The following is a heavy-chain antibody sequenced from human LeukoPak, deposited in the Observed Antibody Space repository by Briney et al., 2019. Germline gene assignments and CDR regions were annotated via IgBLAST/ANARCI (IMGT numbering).Heavy chain of an antibody. CDR2: IKPDGSEK. CDR3: ARAEGATMLDY. V-gene: IGHV3-7*03. Sequence: GGSLRLSCAASGFTFSSYAMSWVRQAPGKGLEWVANIKPDGSEKYYVDSVRGRFTISRDNAKNSLYLQMNSLRAEDTAVYYCARAEGATMLDYWDQGTLVTVSP. J-gene: IGHJ4*02. D-gene: IGHD5-12*01. CDR1: GFTFSSYA.